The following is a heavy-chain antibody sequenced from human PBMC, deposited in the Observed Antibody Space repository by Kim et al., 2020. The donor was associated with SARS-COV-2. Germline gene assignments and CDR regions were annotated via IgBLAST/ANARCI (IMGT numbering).Heavy chain of an antibody. Sequence: ASVKVSCKASGYSFTIYAVNWVRQAPGQGLEWMGWIATNNGKPTYAQGFTGRFAFSLDTSVSTAYLQINSLKVEDTAVYYCVRGSLGNSGWGEAWGQGTLVTVSS. CDR2: IATNNGKP. V-gene: IGHV7-4-1*02. J-gene: IGHJ5*02. D-gene: IGHD6-19*01. CDR3: VRGSLGNSGWGEA. CDR1: GYSFTIYA.